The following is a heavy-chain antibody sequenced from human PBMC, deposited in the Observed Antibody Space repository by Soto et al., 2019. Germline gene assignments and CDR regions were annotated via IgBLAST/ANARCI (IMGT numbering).Heavy chain of an antibody. CDR1: GYTFTSYD. V-gene: IGHV1-8*01. D-gene: IGHD6-6*01. CDR2: MNPSSGNT. J-gene: IGHJ6*03. CDR3: ARVLRCSSSESVVV. Sequence: QVQLVQSGAEVKKPGASVNVSCKASGYTFTSYDINWVRQATGQGLEWMGWMNPSSGNTGYAQKFQGRVTMTRDTSITADYLELSRVRSEDRAVYYCARVLRCSSSESVVVWGKGTMGT.